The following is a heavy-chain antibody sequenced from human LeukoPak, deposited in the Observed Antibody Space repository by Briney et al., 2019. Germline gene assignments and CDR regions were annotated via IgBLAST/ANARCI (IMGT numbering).Heavy chain of an antibody. CDR3: AKDSTHYYGSGSYFDY. V-gene: IGHV3-30*18. J-gene: IGHJ4*02. CDR1: GFTFSSYG. D-gene: IGHD3-10*01. CDR2: ISYDGSNK. Sequence: EGSLRLSCAASGFTFSSYGMHWVRQAPGKGLEWVAVISYDGSNKYYADSVKGRFTISRDNSKNTLYLQMNSLRAEDTAVYYCAKDSTHYYGSGSYFDYWGQGTLVTVSS.